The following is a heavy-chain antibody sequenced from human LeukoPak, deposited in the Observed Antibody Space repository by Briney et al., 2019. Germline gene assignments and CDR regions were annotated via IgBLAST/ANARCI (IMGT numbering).Heavy chain of an antibody. CDR3: ATGDTPAVAVLGVSLWYNGLDV. CDR2: IKSKTDGGTA. J-gene: IGHJ6*02. V-gene: IGHV3-15*01. Sequence: PGGSLRLSCAASGFTFNNAWMSWVRQAPGKGLEWVGRIKSKTDGGTADYAAPVEGRFTISRDDSKNTLYLQMNSLKTEDTAVYYCATGDTPAVAVLGVSLWYNGLDVWGQGTTVTVSS. D-gene: IGHD6-19*01. CDR1: GFTFNNAW.